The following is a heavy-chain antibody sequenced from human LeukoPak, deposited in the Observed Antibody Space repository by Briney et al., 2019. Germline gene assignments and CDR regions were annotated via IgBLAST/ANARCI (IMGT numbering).Heavy chain of an antibody. D-gene: IGHD3-22*01. J-gene: IGHJ4*02. CDR3: AKGISDYYDSSGYKLGR. Sequence: GGSLRLSCAASGFTFSSYAMSWVRQAPGKGLEWVSAISGSGGSTYYADSVKGRFIISRDNSKNTLYLQMNSLRAEDTATYYCAKGISDYYDSSGYKLGRWGQGTLVTVSS. V-gene: IGHV3-23*01. CDR1: GFTFSSYA. CDR2: ISGSGGST.